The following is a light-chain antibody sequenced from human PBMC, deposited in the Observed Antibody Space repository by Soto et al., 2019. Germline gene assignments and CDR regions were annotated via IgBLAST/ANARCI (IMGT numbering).Light chain of an antibody. J-gene: IGLJ3*02. CDR2: DTT. V-gene: IGLV7-46*01. CDR1: TGAVTSGHY. Sequence: QAVVTQEPSLTVSPGGTVTLTCGSSTGAVTSGHYPYWFQQKPGQAPRTLIYDTTNKHSWTPTRFSGSLLGGKAALTLAGAQTDDEADYYCLLSVSATNWVFGGGTQLTVL. CDR3: LLSVSATNWV.